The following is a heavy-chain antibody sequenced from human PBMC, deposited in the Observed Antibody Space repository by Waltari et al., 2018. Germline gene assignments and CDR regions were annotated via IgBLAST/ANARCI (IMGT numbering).Heavy chain of an antibody. CDR1: GGTFSSYA. D-gene: IGHD2-21*02. CDR2: IIPIFGTA. V-gene: IGHV1-69*08. Sequence: QVQLVQSGAEVKKPGSSVKVSCKASGGTFSSYAISWVRQAPGQGLEWMGRIIPIFGTANYAQKFQGRVTITADKSTSTAYMELSSLRSEDTAVYYCARDSSPYGGNSRSFHWFDPWGQGTLVTVSS. CDR3: ARDSSPYGGNSRSFHWFDP. J-gene: IGHJ5*02.